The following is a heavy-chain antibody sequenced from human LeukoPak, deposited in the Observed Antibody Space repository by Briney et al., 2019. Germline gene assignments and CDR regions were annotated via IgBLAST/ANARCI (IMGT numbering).Heavy chain of an antibody. CDR3: ASRNYYYMDV. Sequence: GGSLRLSCAASGFTFSSYGMHCVRQAPGKGLEWVAVISYDGSNKYYADSVKGRFTISRDNSKNTLYLQMNSLRAEDTAVYYCASRNYYYMDVWGKGTTVTVSS. J-gene: IGHJ6*03. CDR2: ISYDGSNK. V-gene: IGHV3-30*03. CDR1: GFTFSSYG.